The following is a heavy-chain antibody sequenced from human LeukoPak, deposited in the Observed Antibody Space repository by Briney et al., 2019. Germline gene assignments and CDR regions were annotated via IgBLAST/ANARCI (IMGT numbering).Heavy chain of an antibody. Sequence: GASVEVSCKVSGYTLTELSMHWVRQAPGKGLEWMGGFDPEDGETIYAQKFQGRVTMTEDTSTDTAYMELSSLRSEDTAVYYCANAPRDTTGTVNWFDPWGQGTLVTVSS. CDR1: GYTLTELS. CDR2: FDPEDGET. V-gene: IGHV1-24*01. J-gene: IGHJ5*02. CDR3: ANAPRDTTGTVNWFDP. D-gene: IGHD1-1*01.